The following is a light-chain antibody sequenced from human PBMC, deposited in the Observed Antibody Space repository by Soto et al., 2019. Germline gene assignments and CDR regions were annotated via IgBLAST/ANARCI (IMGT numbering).Light chain of an antibody. J-gene: IGKJ5*01. CDR2: GAS. CDR3: QQYGSSPGIT. CDR1: QSVSSSY. Sequence: EIVLTQSPGTLSLSPGERATLSCRASQSVSSSYLAWYQQKTGQAPRLLIYGASSRATGIPDRFSGSGFWTDFTLTFSRLEPEDFAVYYCQQYGSSPGITFGQGTRLEIK. V-gene: IGKV3-20*01.